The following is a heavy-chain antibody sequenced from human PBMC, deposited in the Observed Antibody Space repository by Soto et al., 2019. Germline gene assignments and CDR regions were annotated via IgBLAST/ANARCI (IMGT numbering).Heavy chain of an antibody. CDR2: ITNNGSNK. V-gene: IGHV3-30*02. Sequence: PGGSLRLSCAASGFTFSSYSMNWVRQAPGKGLEWVAYITNNGSNKYYADSVKGRFTISRDNSKNTLYLQMSSLRADDTAVYYCAKDRMGAGVRGYFDYWGQGTLVTAPQ. CDR3: AKDRMGAGVRGYFDY. D-gene: IGHD3-10*01. CDR1: GFTFSSYS. J-gene: IGHJ4*02.